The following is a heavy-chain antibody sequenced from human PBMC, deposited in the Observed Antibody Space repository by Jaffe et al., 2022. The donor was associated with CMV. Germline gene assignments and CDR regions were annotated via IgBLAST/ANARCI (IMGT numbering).Heavy chain of an antibody. CDR3: TTGPVEGYCSSTSCPFPYYYYYYMDV. J-gene: IGHJ6*03. Sequence: EVQLVESGGGLVKPGGSLRLSCAASGFTFSNAWMSWVRQAPGKGLEWVGRIKSKTDGGTTDYAAPVKGRFTISRDDSKNTLYLQMNSLKTEDTAVYYCTTGPVEGYCSSTSCPFPYYYYYYMDVWGKGTTVTVSS. V-gene: IGHV3-15*01. CDR1: GFTFSNAW. CDR2: IKSKTDGGTT. D-gene: IGHD2-2*01.